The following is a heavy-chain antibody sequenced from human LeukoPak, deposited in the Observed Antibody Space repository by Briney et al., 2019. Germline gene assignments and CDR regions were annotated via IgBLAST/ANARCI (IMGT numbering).Heavy chain of an antibody. CDR2: IYHSGNT. V-gene: IGHV4-38-2*01. CDR1: GYSISSGYY. CDR3: ARISYYYDDSGHPGYFDY. Sequence: SETLSLTCAVSGYSISSGYYWGWIRQLPGKGLEWIGNIYHSGNTSYNPSLKSRVTISVDMSNNQFSLKLISVTAADTAEYYCARISYYYDDSGHPGYFDYWGQGTLVTVSS. D-gene: IGHD3-22*01. J-gene: IGHJ4*02.